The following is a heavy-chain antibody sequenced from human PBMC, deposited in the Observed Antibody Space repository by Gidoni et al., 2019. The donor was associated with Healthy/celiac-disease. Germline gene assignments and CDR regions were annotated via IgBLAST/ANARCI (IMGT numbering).Heavy chain of an antibody. V-gene: IGHV3-53*02. J-gene: IGHJ6*02. CDR3: ARESIAAAGYYYYGMDV. Sequence: EVQLVETGGGLIQPGGSLRLSCEASGFTVSSNYMSWVRQAPGKGLEWVSVIYSGGSTYYADSVKGRFTISRDNSKNTLYLQMNSLRAEDTAVYYCARESIAAAGYYYYGMDVWGQGTTVTVSS. D-gene: IGHD6-13*01. CDR2: IYSGGST. CDR1: GFTVSSNY.